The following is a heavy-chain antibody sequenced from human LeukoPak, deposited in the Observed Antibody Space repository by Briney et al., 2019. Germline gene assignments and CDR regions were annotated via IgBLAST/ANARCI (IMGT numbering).Heavy chain of an antibody. J-gene: IGHJ3*02. CDR1: GLTFSSYW. CDR3: AGLQLALGAFDI. Sequence: PGGSLRLSCAASGLTFSSYWMSWVRQAPGKGLEWVANIKQDGSEKYYVDSVKGRFTISRDNAKNSLYLQMNSLRAEDTAVYYCAGLQLALGAFDIWGQGTMVTVSS. D-gene: IGHD2-2*01. V-gene: IGHV3-7*01. CDR2: IKQDGSEK.